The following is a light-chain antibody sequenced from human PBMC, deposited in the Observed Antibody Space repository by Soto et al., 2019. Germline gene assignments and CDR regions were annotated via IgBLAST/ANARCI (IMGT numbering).Light chain of an antibody. Sequence: DLQMTQFPSSLSASVGDRVTISCRESEAIRNDLAWYQQEPEKAPKRGIYSASILQSGAPSRFSGSGSGTKFTLTISGLQPEDRATYYCLQHNTYPFTFGPGTKVEIK. CDR2: SAS. CDR1: EAIRND. CDR3: LQHNTYPFT. V-gene: IGKV1-17*01. J-gene: IGKJ3*01.